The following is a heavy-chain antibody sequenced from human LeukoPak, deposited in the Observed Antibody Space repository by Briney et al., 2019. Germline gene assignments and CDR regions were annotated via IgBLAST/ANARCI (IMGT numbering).Heavy chain of an antibody. J-gene: IGHJ4*02. CDR2: IWYDGSDE. CDR3: ARWFGSGYNWGPDY. CDR1: GFTFRSYG. Sequence: PGGSLRLSCAASGFTFRSYGMHWVRQAPGKGLEWVALIWYDGSDEYYANSVKGRFTISRDSSKNMVYLQMNSLRAEDTAVYYCARWFGSGYNWGPDYWGQGTLVTVSS. V-gene: IGHV3-33*08. D-gene: IGHD5-24*01.